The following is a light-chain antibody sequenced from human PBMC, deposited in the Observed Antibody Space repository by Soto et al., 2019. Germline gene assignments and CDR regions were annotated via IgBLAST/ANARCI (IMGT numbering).Light chain of an antibody. CDR3: QPYGSSST. CDR2: GAS. V-gene: IGKV3-20*01. Sequence: EIVLTQSPGTLSLSPGERSTLSCRASQSVSSSYLAWYQQKPGQAPRLLIYGASSRPTGIPDRFSGIGSGTDFTLTISRLEPEDFAVYYCQPYGSSSTFGQGTRLEIK. CDR1: QSVSSSY. J-gene: IGKJ5*01.